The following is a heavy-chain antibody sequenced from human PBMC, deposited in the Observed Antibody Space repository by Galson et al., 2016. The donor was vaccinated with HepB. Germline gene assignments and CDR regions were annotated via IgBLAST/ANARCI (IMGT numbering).Heavy chain of an antibody. Sequence: QSGAEVTKPGESLKISCKGSGYSFTTYWIGWVRQMPGKGLEWMGIIYPSDSDARYSPSFQGQVTISVDKSISTAYLQWSSLKASDTAMYYCSRHWGPYSSGAFDLGGQGTMVTVSS. V-gene: IGHV5-51*01. CDR2: IYPSDSDA. J-gene: IGHJ3*01. CDR3: SRHWGPYSSGAFDL. D-gene: IGHD6-25*01. CDR1: GYSFTTYW.